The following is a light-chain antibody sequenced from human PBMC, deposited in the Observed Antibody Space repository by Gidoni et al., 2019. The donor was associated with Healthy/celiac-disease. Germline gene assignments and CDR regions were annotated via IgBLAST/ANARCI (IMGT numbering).Light chain of an antibody. J-gene: IGLJ2*01. CDR1: SSDVGSYNR. CDR3: SLYTSSSTLV. Sequence: QSALTQPPSVSGSPRQSVPISCTGTSSDVGSYNRVSWYQQPPGTAPKLMIYEVSNRPSGVPDRFSGSKSGNTASLTISGLQAEDEADYYCSLYTSSSTLVFGGGTKLTVL. CDR2: EVS. V-gene: IGLV2-18*01.